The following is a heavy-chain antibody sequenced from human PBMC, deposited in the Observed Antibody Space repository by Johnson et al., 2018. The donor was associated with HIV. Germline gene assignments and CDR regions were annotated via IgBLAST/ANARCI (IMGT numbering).Heavy chain of an antibody. J-gene: IGHJ3*01. CDR3: ARDRGFGVVLINAFDL. Sequence: VQLVESGGGLVQPGGSLRLSCAASGFTFSSYAMHWVRQAPGKGLEWVAVISYDGSNKYYADSVKGRFTISRDNSKNTLYLQMNSLRAEDTAVYYYARDRGFGVVLINAFDLWGQGTMVTVSS. CDR2: ISYDGSNK. D-gene: IGHD3-3*01. V-gene: IGHV3-30*04. CDR1: GFTFSSYA.